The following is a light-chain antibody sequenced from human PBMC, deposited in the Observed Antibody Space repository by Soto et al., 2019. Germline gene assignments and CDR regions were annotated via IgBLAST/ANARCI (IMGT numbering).Light chain of an antibody. J-gene: IGKJ1*01. CDR2: WAS. Sequence: DIVMTQSPDSLAVSLGERATINCKSSQSVLYSSNNKNYLAWYQQKPGQPPKLLIYWASTRESGVPDRFSGSGSGTYFTLTISSLQAEVVAFYYFQPYYNILWTFGQGTKVEIK. V-gene: IGKV4-1*01. CDR3: QPYYNILWT. CDR1: QSVLYSSNNKNY.